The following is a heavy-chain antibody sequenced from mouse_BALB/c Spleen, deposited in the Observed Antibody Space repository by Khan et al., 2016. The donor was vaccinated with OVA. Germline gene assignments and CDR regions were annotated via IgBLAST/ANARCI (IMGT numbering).Heavy chain of an antibody. V-gene: IGHV1-7*01. J-gene: IGHJ3*01. CDR2: INPSTGYT. Sequence: QVQLQQSGAELAKPGASVKISCKASGYSFTTYWMHWVKQRPGQGLEWIGYINPSTGYTDYNQKFKDKATLTADKSSSTAYMELSSLTSDDSACYYCGRGGHYGAWFAYWGQGTLVTVSA. CDR1: GYSFTTYW. CDR3: GRGGHYGAWFAY. D-gene: IGHD2-1*01.